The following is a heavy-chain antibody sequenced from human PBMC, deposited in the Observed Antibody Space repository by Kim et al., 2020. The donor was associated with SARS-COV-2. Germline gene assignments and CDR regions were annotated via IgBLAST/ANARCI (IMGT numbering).Heavy chain of an antibody. Sequence: GGSLRLSCEASGFNVSENYLTWVRQAPGKGLEWVSVIYSGGSTFHSDSVKGRFSISRDNSKNTVYLQMSSLRAEDTAVYYCARMVIPVQQWLPRNRLDPWGQGTLVTVSS. V-gene: IGHV3-53*01. CDR3: ARMVIPVQQWLPRNRLDP. D-gene: IGHD6-19*01. J-gene: IGHJ5*02. CDR2: IYSGGST. CDR1: GFNVSENY.